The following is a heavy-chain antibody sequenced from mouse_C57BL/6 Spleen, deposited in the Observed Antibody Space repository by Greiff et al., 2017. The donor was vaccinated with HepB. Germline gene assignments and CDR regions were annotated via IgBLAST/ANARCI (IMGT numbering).Heavy chain of an antibody. CDR2: IDPSDSYT. J-gene: IGHJ2*01. V-gene: IGHV1-50*01. Sequence: VKLQQPGAELVKPGASVKLSCKASGYTFTSYWMQWVKQRPGQGLEWIGEIDPSDSYTNYNQKFKGKATLTVDTSSSTAYMQLSSLTSEDSAVYYCARKGISSTMVTTGFDYWGQGTTLTVSS. D-gene: IGHD2-2*01. CDR1: GYTFTSYW. CDR3: ARKGISSTMVTTGFDY.